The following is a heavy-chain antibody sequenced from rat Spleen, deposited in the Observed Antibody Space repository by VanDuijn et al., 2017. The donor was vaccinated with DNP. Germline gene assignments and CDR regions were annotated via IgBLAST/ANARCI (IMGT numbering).Heavy chain of an antibody. CDR1: GFTFGDYA. CDR2: IIYDGSST. V-gene: IGHV5S10*01. CDR3: ATGVYGGYADWFAY. D-gene: IGHD1-11*01. Sequence: EVQLVESGGDLVQPGRSLKLSCAASGFTFGDYAMAWVRQSPKKGLEWVATIIYDGSSTYYRDSVRGRFTISRDNAKNTQYLQMDSLRSEDTATYYCATGVYGGYADWFAYWGQGTLVTVSS. J-gene: IGHJ3*01.